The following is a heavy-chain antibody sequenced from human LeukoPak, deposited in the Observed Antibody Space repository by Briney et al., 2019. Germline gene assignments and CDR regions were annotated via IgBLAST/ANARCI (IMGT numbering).Heavy chain of an antibody. CDR3: AKDLGVYYYDSSGWGYYFDY. D-gene: IGHD3-22*01. V-gene: IGHV3-23*01. J-gene: IGHJ4*02. CDR2: ISGSGGST. Sequence: GGSLRLSCAASGFTFSSYWMHWVRQAPGKGLEWVSAISGSGGSTYYADSVKGRFTISRDNSKNTLYLQMNSLRAEDTAVYYCAKDLGVYYYDSSGWGYYFDYWGQGTLVTVSS. CDR1: GFTFSSYW.